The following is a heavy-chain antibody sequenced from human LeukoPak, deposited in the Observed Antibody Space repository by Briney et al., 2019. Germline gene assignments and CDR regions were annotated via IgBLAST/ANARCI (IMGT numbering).Heavy chain of an antibody. CDR3: ARQYGGNYFDY. Sequence: SETLSLTCTVSISSSSQYWGWIRQPPGKGLEWIGSIYYSGSTYYNPSLKSRVTISVDTSKNQFSLKLSSVTAADTAVYYCARQYGGNYFDYWGQGTLVTVSS. D-gene: IGHD4/OR15-4a*01. CDR2: IYYSGST. V-gene: IGHV4-39*01. J-gene: IGHJ4*02. CDR1: ISSSSQY.